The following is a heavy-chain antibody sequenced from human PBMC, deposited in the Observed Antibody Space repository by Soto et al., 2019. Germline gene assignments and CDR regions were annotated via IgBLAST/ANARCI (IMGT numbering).Heavy chain of an antibody. V-gene: IGHV3-7*01. D-gene: IGHD6-25*01. CDR1: GFTFNNYW. CDR3: AREKRANGYFDY. J-gene: IGHJ4*02. Sequence: EVQLVESGGGLVQPGGSLRLSCAASGFTFNNYWMTWVRQAPGKGLEWVVSIKQDGSGKYYVDSVKGRFTISRDNAKNSLSLQVNSLRAEDTAVYYCAREKRANGYFDYWGRGTLVTVSS. CDR2: IKQDGSGK.